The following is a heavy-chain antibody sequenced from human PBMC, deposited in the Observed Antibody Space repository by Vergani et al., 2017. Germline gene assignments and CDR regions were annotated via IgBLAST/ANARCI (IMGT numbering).Heavy chain of an antibody. CDR2: ISHDGVKT. CDR1: GLYFSGFS. J-gene: IGHJ4*02. V-gene: IGHV3-30-3*01. Sequence: QFRLVQSGGGVVQPGRSLTLPCVDSGLYFSGFSMEWVRQAPGKGLEWVAVISHDGVKTFYADSVKGRFTISRDNSKNTLYLQMNSLRAEDTAVYYCANTAPAAIAPFDYWGQGTLVTVSS. CDR3: ANTAPAAIAPFDY. D-gene: IGHD2-2*02.